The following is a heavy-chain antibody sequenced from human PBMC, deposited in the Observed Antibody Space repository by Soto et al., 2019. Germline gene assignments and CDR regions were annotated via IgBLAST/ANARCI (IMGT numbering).Heavy chain of an antibody. CDR2: IYYSGST. CDR1: GCSISSGGYY. J-gene: IGHJ4*02. D-gene: IGHD3-10*01. Sequence: SETLYLTCPVSGCSISSGGYYWSWTRQHPGKGLEWIGYIYYSGSTYYNPSLKSRVTISVDTSKNQFSLKLSSVTAADTAVYYCAGGRERGIGERALDYWGQGTLVTVSS. CDR3: AGGRERGIGERALDY. V-gene: IGHV4-31*03.